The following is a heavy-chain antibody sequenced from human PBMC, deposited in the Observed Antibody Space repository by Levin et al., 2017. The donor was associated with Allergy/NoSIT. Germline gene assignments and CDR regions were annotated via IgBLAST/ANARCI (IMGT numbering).Heavy chain of an antibody. J-gene: IGHJ5*02. D-gene: IGHD1-1*01. CDR3: AREWDPTGWFDP. CDR1: GGTFSSYT. V-gene: IGHV1-69*04. Sequence: SVKVSCKASGGTFSSYTISWVRQAPGQGLEWMGRIIPILGIANYAQKFQGRVTITADKSTSTAYMELSSLRSEDTAVYYCAREWDPTGWFDPWGQGTLVTVSS. CDR2: IIPILGIA.